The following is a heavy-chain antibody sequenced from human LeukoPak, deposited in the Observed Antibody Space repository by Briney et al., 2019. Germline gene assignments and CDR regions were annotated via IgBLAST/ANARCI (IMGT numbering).Heavy chain of an antibody. V-gene: IGHV3-30*18. CDR1: GFTFSSYG. CDR3: GKVETTPYYYGSGSDYKGGDYEYFEY. CDR2: ISYDGSNK. Sequence: GRSLRLSCAASGFTFSSYGMDWVRQAPGKGLEGVAVISYDGSNKYYADSVKGRFTISRDNSKTTLYLQMNSLRAEDTAVYYCGKVETTPYYYGSGSDYKGGDYEYFEYWGQGTLVTVSS. J-gene: IGHJ4*02. D-gene: IGHD3-10*01.